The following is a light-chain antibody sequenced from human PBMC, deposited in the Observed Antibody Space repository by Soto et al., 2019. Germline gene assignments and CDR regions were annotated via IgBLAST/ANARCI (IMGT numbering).Light chain of an antibody. V-gene: IGLV1-44*01. CDR3: AAWDGSLNHIL. Sequence: SVLTQPPSASGTPGQGVAISCSGSSSHMGSNTVNWYQHLPGTAPKLLIYNDNHRHSGVPDRFFGSKSGTSASLAITGLQSEDEADYYCAAWDGSLNHILFGGGTKLTVL. CDR2: NDN. J-gene: IGLJ2*01. CDR1: SSHMGSNT.